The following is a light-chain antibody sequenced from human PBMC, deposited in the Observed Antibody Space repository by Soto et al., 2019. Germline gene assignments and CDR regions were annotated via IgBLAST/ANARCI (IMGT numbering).Light chain of an antibody. J-gene: IGKJ1*01. CDR2: GAS. Sequence: IVLTQSPGTLSLSPGERAALSCRASQSISSSYLAWYQQKPGQAPRLLIYGASIRATGIPDRFSGSGSGTDFTLTISRLEPEDFAMYYCQQYCSALWTFGQGSKVEIK. V-gene: IGKV3-20*01. CDR1: QSISSSY. CDR3: QQYCSALWT.